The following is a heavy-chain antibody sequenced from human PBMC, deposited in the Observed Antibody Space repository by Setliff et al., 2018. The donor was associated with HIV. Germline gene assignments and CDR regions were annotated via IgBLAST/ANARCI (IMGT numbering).Heavy chain of an antibody. CDR3: PLTSNWYYYFYYGVDV. Sequence: SETLSLTCTVSGGSISSGSYYWSWIRQPAGKGLEWIGRIDYSGSTYYNPSLKSRVTISADTSKNQFSLNLSSVTAADTAVYYCPLTSNWYYYFYYGVDVWGQGTTVTVSS. CDR2: IDYSGST. J-gene: IGHJ6*02. D-gene: IGHD2-2*01. V-gene: IGHV4-39*07. CDR1: GGSISSGSYY.